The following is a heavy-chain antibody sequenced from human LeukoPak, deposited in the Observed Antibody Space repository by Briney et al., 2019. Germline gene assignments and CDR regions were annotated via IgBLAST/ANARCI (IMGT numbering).Heavy chain of an antibody. CDR3: ARIDRGSSWTETPRPVDF. J-gene: IGHJ4*02. D-gene: IGHD6-13*01. CDR2: IYPGDSDT. Sequence: GESLKISCKTSVFSFTNYWIAWVRQMPGEGLEWMGSIYPGDSDTRYNPSFQGQVTISADRSIKTAYLQWNSLKASDTAMYYCARIDRGSSWTETPRPVDFWGQGTLVTVSS. CDR1: VFSFTNYW. V-gene: IGHV5-51*01.